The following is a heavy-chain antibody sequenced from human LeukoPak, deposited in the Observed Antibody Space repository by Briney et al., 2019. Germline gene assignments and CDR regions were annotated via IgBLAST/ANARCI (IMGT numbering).Heavy chain of an antibody. CDR2: LSGSGGST. V-gene: IGHV3-23*01. D-gene: IGHD1-26*01. J-gene: IGHJ4*02. Sequence: GGFLRLSCAASGFTFRKYAMSWVRQAPGKGLEWVSTLSGSGGSTYYADSVKGRFTISGDSSKNTLYLQMNSLRAEDTAVYYCAKDWSGSYYYGYWGQGTLVTVSS. CDR3: AKDWSGSYYYGY. CDR1: GFTFRKYA.